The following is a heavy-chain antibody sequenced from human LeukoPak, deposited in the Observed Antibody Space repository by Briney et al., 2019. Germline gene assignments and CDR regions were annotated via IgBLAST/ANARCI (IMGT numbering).Heavy chain of an antibody. V-gene: IGHV3-21*05. J-gene: IGHJ4*02. Sequence: GGSLRLSCEASGFSFSDFSMNWVRQAPGKGLEWISYISRSSSHIFYADSVKGRFTISRDNAKNSLYLQMNSLRVEDTAVYYCARDPSSLRDSYDYWGQGALVTVSS. CDR2: ISRSSSHI. CDR3: ARDPSSLRDSYDY. CDR1: GFSFSDFS.